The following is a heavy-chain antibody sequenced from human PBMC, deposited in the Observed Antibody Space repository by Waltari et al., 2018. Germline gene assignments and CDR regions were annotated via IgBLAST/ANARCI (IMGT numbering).Heavy chain of an antibody. CDR2: IFTTGTSM. CDR1: GLSFSSYN. Sequence: EVHLVESGGGLVKPGGSLRLSCAASGLSFSSYNLNWVLQAPGKGLEWVSSIFTTGTSMYYADSVKGRFTISRDNANNLLYLHMNSLRAEDTALYYCAKDSSAAFSTSSLDSWGQGTLVTVSS. D-gene: IGHD2-2*01. V-gene: IGHV3-21*01. J-gene: IGHJ4*02. CDR3: AKDSSAAFSTSSLDS.